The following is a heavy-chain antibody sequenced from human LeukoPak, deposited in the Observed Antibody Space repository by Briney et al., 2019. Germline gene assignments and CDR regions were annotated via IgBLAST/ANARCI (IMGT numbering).Heavy chain of an antibody. D-gene: IGHD3-10*01. J-gene: IGHJ3*02. Sequence: SETLSLTCTVSGGSISSSSYYWSWIRQPAGKGLEWIGRIYTSGSTNYNPSPKSRVTMSVDTSKNQFSLKLSSVTAADTAVYYCARGKGNAFDIWGQGTMVTVSS. CDR3: ARGKGNAFDI. V-gene: IGHV4-61*02. CDR2: IYTSGST. CDR1: GGSISSSSYY.